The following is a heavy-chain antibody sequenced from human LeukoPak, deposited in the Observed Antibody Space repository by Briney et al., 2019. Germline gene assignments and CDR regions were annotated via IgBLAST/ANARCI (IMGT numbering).Heavy chain of an antibody. J-gene: IGHJ4*02. D-gene: IGHD6-19*01. V-gene: IGHV1-2*02. CDR3: ARDWGSGWPYFDY. CDR1: GYTFTGYY. Sequence: ASVKVSCKASGYTFTGYYMHWVRQAPGQGLEWMGWINPNSGGTNYAQKFQGRVTMTRDTSISTAYMELSSLRSEDTAVYYCARDWGSGWPYFDYWGQGTLVTVSS. CDR2: INPNSGGT.